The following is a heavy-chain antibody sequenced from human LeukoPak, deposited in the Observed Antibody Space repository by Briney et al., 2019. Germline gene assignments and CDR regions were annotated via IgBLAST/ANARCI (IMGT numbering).Heavy chain of an antibody. V-gene: IGHV4-34*01. CDR1: GGSFSGYY. D-gene: IGHD3-22*01. Sequence: SETLSLTCAVYGGSFSGYYWSWIRQPPGKGRGWLGEINHSGSPNSNPSLTSRVTTPADTSKHQFSLKLSSVTAADTAVYYCARVGSYFDSGGPKGLVTDYWGQGTLVTVSS. CDR2: INHSGSP. CDR3: ARVGSYFDSGGPKGLVTDY. J-gene: IGHJ4*02.